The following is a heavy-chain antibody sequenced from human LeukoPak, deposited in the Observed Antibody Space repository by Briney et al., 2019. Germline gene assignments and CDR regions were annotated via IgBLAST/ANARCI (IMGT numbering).Heavy chain of an antibody. J-gene: IGHJ4*02. CDR1: GYTFTSYD. Sequence: ASVKVSCKASGYTFTSYDINWVRQATGQGLEWMGWMNPNSGNTGYAQKFQGRVTMTRNTSISTAYMELSSLRSEDTAVYYCARDQWYYGSGSLSYFDYWGQGTLVTVSS. CDR2: MNPNSGNT. D-gene: IGHD3-10*01. V-gene: IGHV1-8*01. CDR3: ARDQWYYGSGSLSYFDY.